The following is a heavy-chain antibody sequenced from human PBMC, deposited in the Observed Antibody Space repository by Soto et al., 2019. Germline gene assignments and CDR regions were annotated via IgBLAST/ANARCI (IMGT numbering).Heavy chain of an antibody. CDR2: ISSSSSYI. CDR1: AFTFSSNS. V-gene: IGHV3-21*01. CDR3: ASHDSSSANYYYYGMDV. Sequence: PGGSLRLSCAASAFTFSSNSMNWVRQAPGKGLEWVSSISSSSSYIYYADSVKGRFTISRDNAKNSLYLQMNSLRAEDTPVYYCASHDSSSANYYYYGMDVWGQGTTVTVSS. D-gene: IGHD6-6*01. J-gene: IGHJ6*02.